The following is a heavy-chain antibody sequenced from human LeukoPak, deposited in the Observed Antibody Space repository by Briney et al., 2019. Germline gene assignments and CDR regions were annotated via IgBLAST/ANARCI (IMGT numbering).Heavy chain of an antibody. CDR1: GGSISSSSYY. CDR2: IYYSGST. D-gene: IGHD4-11*01. CDR3: ARHTTPTTETWIQH. V-gene: IGHV4-39*01. J-gene: IGHJ1*01. Sequence: SETLSLTCTVSGGSISSSSYYWSWIRQPPGKGLEWIGSIYYSGSTYYNPSLKSRVTISVDTSKNQFSLKLSSVTAADTAVYYCARHTTPTTETWIQHWGQGTLVTVSS.